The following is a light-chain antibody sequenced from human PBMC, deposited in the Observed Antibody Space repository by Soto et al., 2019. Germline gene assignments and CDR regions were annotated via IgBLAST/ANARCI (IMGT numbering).Light chain of an antibody. Sequence: QSVLTQPPSVSGSPGQSVTISCTGTSSDVGSYNRLSWYQQPPGTAPKLIMYEVNTRPSGVPDRFSGSKSGSTASLTISGLQAEDETDYYCSLYISGSNYVLRTGTKV. CDR2: EVN. CDR3: SLYISGSNYV. CDR1: SSDVGSYNR. J-gene: IGLJ1*01. V-gene: IGLV2-18*01.